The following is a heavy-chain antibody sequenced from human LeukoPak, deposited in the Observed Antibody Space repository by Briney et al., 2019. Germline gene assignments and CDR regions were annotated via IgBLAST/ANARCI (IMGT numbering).Heavy chain of an antibody. CDR2: IYTSGST. CDR3: AREALSGSYLSPYYYYMDV. D-gene: IGHD1-26*01. Sequence: SETLSLTCTVSGGSISSGGYYWSWIRQPAGKGLEWIGRIYTSGSTNYNPSLKSRVTMSVDTSKNQFSLKLSSVTAADTAVYYCAREALSGSYLSPYYYYMDVWGKGTTVTVSS. V-gene: IGHV4-61*02. CDR1: GGSISSGGYY. J-gene: IGHJ6*03.